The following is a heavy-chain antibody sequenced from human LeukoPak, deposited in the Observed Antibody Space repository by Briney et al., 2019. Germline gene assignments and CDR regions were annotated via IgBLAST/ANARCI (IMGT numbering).Heavy chain of an antibody. D-gene: IGHD3-10*01. CDR2: TSSDLNVK. CDR3: AREGYYGSGSPPSLYFDY. Sequence: QPGGSLRLSCAASGFTFRNYVIHWVRQAPGKGLEWVAVTSSDLNVKLYADSAKGRFTISRDNSRSTLYLQMNSLRPEDTAIYYCAREGYYGSGSPPSLYFDYWGQGTLVTVSS. CDR1: GFTFRNYV. V-gene: IGHV3-30-3*01. J-gene: IGHJ4*02.